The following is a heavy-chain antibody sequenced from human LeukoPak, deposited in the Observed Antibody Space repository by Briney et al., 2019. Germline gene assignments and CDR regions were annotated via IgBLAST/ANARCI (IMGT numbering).Heavy chain of an antibody. CDR1: GGSFSGYY. V-gene: IGHV4-59*01. J-gene: IGHJ4*02. D-gene: IGHD3-10*01. CDR3: ARDLLGRGGSFDY. Sequence: SETLSLTCAVYGGSFSGYYWSWIRQPPGKGLEWIGYIYSSGSTNYNPSLKSRVTMSVDTSKNQFSLKLNSVTAADTAVYYCARDLLGRGGSFDYWGQGTLVTVSS. CDR2: IYSSGST.